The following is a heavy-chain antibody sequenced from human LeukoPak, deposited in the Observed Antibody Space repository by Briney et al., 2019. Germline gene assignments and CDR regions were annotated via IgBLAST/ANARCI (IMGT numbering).Heavy chain of an antibody. CDR1: GGSISSSSYY. V-gene: IGHV4-39*01. D-gene: IGHD5-18*01. Sequence: SETLSLTCTVSGGSISSSSYYWGWIRQPPRKGLEWIGSIYYSGSTYYNPSLKSRVTISVDTSKNQFSLKLSSVTAADTAVYYCARLFASTAMPKNWGQGTLVTVSS. J-gene: IGHJ4*02. CDR3: ARLFASTAMPKN. CDR2: IYYSGST.